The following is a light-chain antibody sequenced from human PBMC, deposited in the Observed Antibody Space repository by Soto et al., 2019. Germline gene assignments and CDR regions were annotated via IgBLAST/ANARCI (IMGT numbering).Light chain of an antibody. CDR3: QQYHSYSLT. Sequence: DIPMTQSPSTLSASVGDIVTITCRASQSSSSWLAWYQQKPGKAPKLLIYKASSLEGGVPSRFSGSGSGTDFTLTISSLQPDDFATYYCQQYHSYSLTFGGGTKVDIK. J-gene: IGKJ4*01. CDR1: QSSSSW. V-gene: IGKV1-5*03. CDR2: KAS.